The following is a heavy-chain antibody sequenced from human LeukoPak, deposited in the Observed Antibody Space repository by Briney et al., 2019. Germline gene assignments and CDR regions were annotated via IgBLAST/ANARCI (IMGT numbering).Heavy chain of an antibody. CDR1: GGSFSGYY. J-gene: IGHJ6*03. Sequence: SETLSLTCAVYGGSFSGYYWSWIRQPPGKGLEWIGEINHSGSTNYNPSLKSRVTISVDTPKNQFSLKLSSVTAADTAVYYCARDRFYYDFWSGYYPRDYYMDVWGKGTTVTVSS. D-gene: IGHD3-3*01. CDR2: INHSGST. CDR3: ARDRFYYDFWSGYYPRDYYMDV. V-gene: IGHV4-34*01.